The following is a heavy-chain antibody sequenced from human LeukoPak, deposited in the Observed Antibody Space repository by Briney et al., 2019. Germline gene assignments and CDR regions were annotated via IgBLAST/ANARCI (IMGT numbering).Heavy chain of an antibody. V-gene: IGHV4-34*01. CDR1: GGSFSGYY. CDR3: ARGRTIFGVVTALYYYYYMDV. Sequence: PSETLSLTCAVYGGSFSGYYWSWIRRPPGKGLGWIGEINHSGSTNYNPSLKSRVTISVDTSKNQFSLKLSSVTAADTAVYYCARGRTIFGVVTALYYYYYMDVWGQGTLVTVSS. J-gene: IGHJ6*03. D-gene: IGHD3-3*01. CDR2: INHSGST.